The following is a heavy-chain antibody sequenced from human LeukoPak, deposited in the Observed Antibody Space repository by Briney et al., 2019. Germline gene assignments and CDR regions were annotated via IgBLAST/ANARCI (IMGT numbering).Heavy chain of an antibody. V-gene: IGHV1-18*01. CDR2: ISAYNGNK. Sequence: ASVKVSCKASGYTFTDFGISWVRQAPGQGLEWMGWISAYNGNKHYVQKFQDRVTMTTDTSTSTAYMELTSLRSDDTAMYYCTRDLGVDTTMIFFDYWGQGTLVTVSS. CDR3: TRDLGVDTTMIFFDY. D-gene: IGHD5-18*01. CDR1: GYTFTDFG. J-gene: IGHJ4*02.